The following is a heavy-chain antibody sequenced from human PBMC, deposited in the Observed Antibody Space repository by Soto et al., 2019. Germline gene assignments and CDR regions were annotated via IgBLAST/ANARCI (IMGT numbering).Heavy chain of an antibody. Sequence: SSETLSLTCTVSGGSISSYYWSWIRQPPGKGLEWIGYIYYSGSTNYNPSLKSRVTISVDTSKNQFSLKLSSVTAADTAVYYCARDKGRHSYYYYGMDVWGQGTTVTVSS. CDR1: GGSISSYY. V-gene: IGHV4-59*12. J-gene: IGHJ6*02. CDR2: IYYSGST. CDR3: ARDKGRHSYYYYGMDV.